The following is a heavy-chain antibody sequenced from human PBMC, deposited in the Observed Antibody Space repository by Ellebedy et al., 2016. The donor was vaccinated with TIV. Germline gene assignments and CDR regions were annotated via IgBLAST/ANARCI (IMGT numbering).Heavy chain of an antibody. D-gene: IGHD2-15*01. CDR1: GFTFSSYD. CDR2: MWSDGHNN. CDR3: ARDRGYCSGGICYSAAFDI. Sequence: GESLKISCAASGFTFSSYDMHWVRQAPGKGLEWVAIMWSDGHNNYYADSVRGRFTISRDNSKNTLSLQMNSLGAEDTAVYYCARDRGYCSGGICYSAAFDIWGQGTMVTVSS. J-gene: IGHJ3*02. V-gene: IGHV3-33*01.